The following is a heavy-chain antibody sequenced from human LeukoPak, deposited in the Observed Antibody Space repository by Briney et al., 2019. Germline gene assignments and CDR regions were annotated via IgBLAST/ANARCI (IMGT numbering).Heavy chain of an antibody. V-gene: IGHV1-2*02. CDR1: GYTFTGYY. CDR2: INPNSGGT. D-gene: IGHD6-13*01. Sequence: ASVKVSCKASGYTFTGYYMHSVRQAPGQGLEWMAWINPNSGGTNYAQKFQGRVTMTRDTSISTAYMELSRLRSDDTAVYYCARGKAAAGTRWFDPWGQGTLVTVSS. CDR3: ARGKAAAGTRWFDP. J-gene: IGHJ5*02.